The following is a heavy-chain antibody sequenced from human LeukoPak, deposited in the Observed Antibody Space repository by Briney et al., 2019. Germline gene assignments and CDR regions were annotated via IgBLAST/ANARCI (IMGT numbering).Heavy chain of an antibody. J-gene: IGHJ4*02. CDR2: INHSGST. D-gene: IGHD3-3*01. CDR3: ARRDDSVFDY. Sequence: PSETLSLTCTVSGGSISSYYWSWIRQPPGKGLEWIGEINHSGSTNYNPCLKSRVTISVDTSKNQFSLKLSSVTAADTAVYYCARRDDSVFDYWGQGTLVTVSS. V-gene: IGHV4-34*01. CDR1: GGSISSYY.